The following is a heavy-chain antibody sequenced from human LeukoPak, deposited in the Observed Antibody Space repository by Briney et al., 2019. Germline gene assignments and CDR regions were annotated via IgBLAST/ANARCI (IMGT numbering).Heavy chain of an antibody. J-gene: IGHJ6*03. CDR2: INPNSGGT. CDR3: ARVFRGYDKYDYCYYYYMDV. Sequence: ASVKVSCKASGYTFTGYYMHWVRQAPGQGLEWMGWINPNSGGTNYAQKFQGRVTMTRDTSISTAYMELSRLRSGDTAVYYCARVFRGYDKYDYCYYYYMDVWGKGTTVTISS. CDR1: GYTFTGYY. V-gene: IGHV1-2*02. D-gene: IGHD5-12*01.